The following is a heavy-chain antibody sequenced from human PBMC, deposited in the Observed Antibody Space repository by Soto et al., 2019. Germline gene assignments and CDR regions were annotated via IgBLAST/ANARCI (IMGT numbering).Heavy chain of an antibody. CDR1: GYTFTSYA. V-gene: IGHV1-3*01. D-gene: IGHD5-12*01. CDR2: INAGNGNT. J-gene: IGHJ6*03. Sequence: ASVKVSCKASGYTFTSYAMHWVRQAPGQRLEWMGWINAGNGNTKYSQKFQGRVTITRDTSASTAYMELSSLRSEDTAVYYCARDMGPDIDYYYYYMDVWGKGTTVTVSS. CDR3: ARDMGPDIDYYYYYMDV.